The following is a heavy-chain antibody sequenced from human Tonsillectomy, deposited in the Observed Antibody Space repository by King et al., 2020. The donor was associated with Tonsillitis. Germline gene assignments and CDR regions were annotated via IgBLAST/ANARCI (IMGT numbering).Heavy chain of an antibody. CDR2: IYPGDSDT. CDR1: GDSFTTYW. D-gene: IGHD3-22*01. J-gene: IGHJ4*02. V-gene: IGHV5-51*01. Sequence: QLVQSGAEVKKPGESLKISCKSSGDSFTTYWNGWVRQMPGKGLEWMGIIYPGDSDTRYNPSFQGQVTISADKSLSTAYLQWSSLKSSDTAMYYCARLRYSSGYYLSPFDYWGQGTLVTVSS. CDR3: ARLRYSSGYYLSPFDY.